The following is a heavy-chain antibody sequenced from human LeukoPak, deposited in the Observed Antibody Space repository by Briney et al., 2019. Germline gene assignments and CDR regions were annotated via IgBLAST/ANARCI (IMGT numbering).Heavy chain of an antibody. CDR1: GFTFSSYW. CDR3: ARTLLPAGCGGDCYGCDAFDI. CDR2: IKQDGSEK. J-gene: IGHJ3*02. V-gene: IGHV3-7*01. Sequence: GGSLRLSCAASGFTFSSYWMSWVRQAPGKGLEWVANIKQDGSEKYYVDSVRGRFTISRDNAKNSLYLQMNSLRAEGTAVYYCARTLLPAGCGGDCYGCDAFDIWGQGTMVTVSS. D-gene: IGHD2-21*01.